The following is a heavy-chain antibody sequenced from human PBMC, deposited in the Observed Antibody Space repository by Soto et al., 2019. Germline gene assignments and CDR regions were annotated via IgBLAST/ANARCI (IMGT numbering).Heavy chain of an antibody. CDR2: IYYLGST. D-gene: IGHD3-10*01. CDR3: ARDGYDGSGSPYPAY. CDR1: GGTMSDYF. J-gene: IGHJ4*02. Sequence: SETIYITSSVSGGTMSDYFWSWIRKSPGKGREWIGYIYYLGSTDYNPSLKSRVTISVDTSKRQFSLRLTSVTAADTAVYYCARDGYDGSGSPYPAYWGPGTQVTSPQ. V-gene: IGHV4-59*01.